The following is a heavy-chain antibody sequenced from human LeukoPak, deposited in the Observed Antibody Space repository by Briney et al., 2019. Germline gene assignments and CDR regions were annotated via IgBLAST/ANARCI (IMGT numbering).Heavy chain of an antibody. V-gene: IGHV4-30-2*01. CDR3: ARDMGGYDIGSFDY. D-gene: IGHD5-12*01. Sequence: PSETLSLTCAVSGGSISSGGYSWSWIRQPPGKGLEWIGYIYHSGSTYYNPSLKSRVTISVDRSKNQFSLKLSSVTAADTAVYYCARDMGGYDIGSFDYWGQGTLVTVSS. J-gene: IGHJ4*02. CDR1: GGSISSGGYS. CDR2: IYHSGST.